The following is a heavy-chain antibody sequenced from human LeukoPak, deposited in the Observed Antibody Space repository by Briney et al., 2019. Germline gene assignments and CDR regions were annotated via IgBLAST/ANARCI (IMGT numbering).Heavy chain of an antibody. V-gene: IGHV3-74*01. CDR1: GFIFSGYW. J-gene: IGHJ4*02. CDR3: AKEGMSSGYFDY. CDR2: IKTDGSTT. Sequence: GGSLRLSCAGSGFIFSGYWMHWVRQAPGKGLVWVSRIKTDGSTTYYADSVKGRFTVSRDNSKNTLYLQMNSLRAEDTAVYYCAKEGMSSGYFDYWGQGTLVTVSS. D-gene: IGHD3-10*01.